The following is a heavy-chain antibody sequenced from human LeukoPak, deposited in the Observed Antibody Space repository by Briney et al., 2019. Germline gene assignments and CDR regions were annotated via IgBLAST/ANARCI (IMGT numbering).Heavy chain of an antibody. V-gene: IGHV4-34*01. CDR2: INHSGST. Sequence: SETLSLTCGVYGGSFSDYYWSWIRQPPGKGLEWIGEINHSGSTNYNPSLKSRVTISVDTSKNQFSLKLSSVTAADTAVYYCARRKSRSSGWNFDYWGQGTLVTVSS. CDR1: GGSFSDYY. J-gene: IGHJ4*02. CDR3: ARRKSRSSGWNFDY. D-gene: IGHD6-19*01.